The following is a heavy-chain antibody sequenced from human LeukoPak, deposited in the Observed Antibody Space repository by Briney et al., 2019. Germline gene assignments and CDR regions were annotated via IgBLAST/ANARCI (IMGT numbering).Heavy chain of an antibody. CDR1: GGSISGYY. CDR2: MYTSGGA. J-gene: IGHJ3*02. CDR3: ATGRDVFDI. Sequence: SETLSLTCDVSGGSISGYYWSWIRQPAGKGLEWIGRMYTSGGAMYTPSLRRRLTMSVDTPKNRISLELRSVTAADTAVYYCATGRDVFDIWGQGTMVTVSS. V-gene: IGHV4-4*07. D-gene: IGHD7-27*01.